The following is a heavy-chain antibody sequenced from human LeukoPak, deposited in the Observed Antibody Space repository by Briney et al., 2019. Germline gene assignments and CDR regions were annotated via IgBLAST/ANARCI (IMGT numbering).Heavy chain of an antibody. CDR3: ARGGQLGIAVDY. V-gene: IGHV4-31*03. CDR2: VYYSGST. Sequence: PSQTLSLTCTVPGGSISRGDYYWSWIRQHPGKGLEWIGYVYYSGSTYYNPSFKGRVTISVDTSKNQFSLKLSSVTAADPAVYYCARGGQLGIAVDYWGQGTLVTVSS. CDR1: GGSISRGDYY. J-gene: IGHJ4*02. D-gene: IGHD7-27*01.